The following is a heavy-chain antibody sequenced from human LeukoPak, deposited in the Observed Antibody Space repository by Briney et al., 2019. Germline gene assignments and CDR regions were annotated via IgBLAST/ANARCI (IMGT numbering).Heavy chain of an antibody. J-gene: IGHJ6*04. V-gene: IGHV3-23*01. CDR2: ISGSGGST. Sequence: GGSLRLSCAASGFTFSDYYMSWIRQAPGKGLEWVSAISGSGGSTYYADSVKGRFTISRDNSKNTLYLQMNSLRAEDTAVYYCAELGITMIGGVWGKGTTVTISS. D-gene: IGHD3-10*02. CDR1: GFTFSDYY. CDR3: AELGITMIGGV.